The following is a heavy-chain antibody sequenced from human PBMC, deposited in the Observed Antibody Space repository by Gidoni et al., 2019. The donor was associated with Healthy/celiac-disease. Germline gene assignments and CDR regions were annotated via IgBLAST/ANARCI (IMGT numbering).Heavy chain of an antibody. Sequence: QVQLVQSGAEVQKPGASVKLSCKASGYTFTGYYLPCVRQAPGQGLEWMGRINPNSGGTNYAQKVQGRVTMTRDTSISTAYMELSRLRSDDTAVYYCARALIVGATTVTDYYYYGMDVWGQGTTVTVSS. D-gene: IGHD1-26*01. CDR3: ARALIVGATTVTDYYYYGMDV. CDR1: GYTFTGYY. CDR2: INPNSGGT. J-gene: IGHJ6*02. V-gene: IGHV1-2*06.